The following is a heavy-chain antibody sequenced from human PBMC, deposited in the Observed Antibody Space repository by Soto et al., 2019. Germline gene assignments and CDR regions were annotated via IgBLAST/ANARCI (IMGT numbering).Heavy chain of an antibody. Sequence: SETLSLTCTVSGGSISSTTYYWGWMRQPPGKGLEWIASFFIGGNTYYNPSLKSRVTISVDTSKNQFSLRLSSVTAADTAVYFCVRDRDLYRDMFHADLWGQGTLVTVSS. CDR1: GGSISSTTYY. V-gene: IGHV4-39*02. CDR3: VRDRDLYRDMFHADL. D-gene: IGHD3-10*02. CDR2: FFIGGNT. J-gene: IGHJ4*01.